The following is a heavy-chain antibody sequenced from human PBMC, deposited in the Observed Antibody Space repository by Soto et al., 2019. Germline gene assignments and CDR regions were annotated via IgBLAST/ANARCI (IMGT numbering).Heavy chain of an antibody. CDR1: GFAFNSYA. D-gene: IGHD2-21*02. CDR2: ISFDGSDQ. J-gene: IGHJ4*02. Sequence: PGGSLRLSCAASGFAFNSYAMNWVRQAPGKGLEWVALISFDGSDQDYVDSVKGRFTVSRDNSKNSLFLHMDSLRAEDTAVYYCTRYRLTSYYFDFWGPGTMVTVS. V-gene: IGHV3-30*03. CDR3: TRYRLTSYYFDF.